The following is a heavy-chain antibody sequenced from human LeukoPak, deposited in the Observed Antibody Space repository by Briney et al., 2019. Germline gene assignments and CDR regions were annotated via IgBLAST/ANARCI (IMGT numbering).Heavy chain of an antibody. V-gene: IGHV3-48*03. Sequence: GGSLRLSCAASGFTFSVYKMNWVRQAQGKGPEWVSYISASGSTEKYADSVKGRFTISRDNAKSSLYLQMNSLRVEDTAVYYCARGRGNDIWGQGTLVAVSS. J-gene: IGHJ4*02. CDR2: ISASGSTE. CDR3: ARGRGNDI. D-gene: IGHD2-8*01. CDR1: GFTFSVYK.